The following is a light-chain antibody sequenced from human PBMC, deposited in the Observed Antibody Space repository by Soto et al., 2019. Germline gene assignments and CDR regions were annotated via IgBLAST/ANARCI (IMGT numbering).Light chain of an antibody. CDR3: QQYGGSPLT. CDR1: QSVSSSY. V-gene: IGKV3-20*01. CDR2: GAS. Sequence: EIVLTQSPGTLSLSPGERATLSCRASQSVSSSYLAWYQQKPGQAPRLLIYGASSRATGIPDRFSGGGSGTAFTLTISRLEPEDCAVYYCQQYGGSPLTFGGGTQVEIK. J-gene: IGKJ4*01.